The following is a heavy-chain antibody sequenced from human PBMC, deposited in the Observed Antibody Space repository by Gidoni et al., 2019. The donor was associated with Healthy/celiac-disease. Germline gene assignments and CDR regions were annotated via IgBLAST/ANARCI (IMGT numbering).Heavy chain of an antibody. CDR1: GYTFTSYD. J-gene: IGHJ6*02. V-gene: IGHV1-8*01. CDR3: ARARPDYYYYYGMDV. CDR2: MNPNSGNP. Sequence: QVQLVQSGAEVKKPGASVKVSCKASGYTFTSYDINWVRQATGQGLEWMGWMNPNSGNPGYAQKFQGRVTMTRNTSISTAYMELSSLRSEDTAVYYCARARPDYYYYYGMDVWGQGTTVTVSS.